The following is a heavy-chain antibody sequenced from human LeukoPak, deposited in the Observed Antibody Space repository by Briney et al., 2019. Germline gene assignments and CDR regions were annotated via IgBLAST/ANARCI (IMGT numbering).Heavy chain of an antibody. CDR2: INPTGGST. D-gene: IGHD5-18*01. CDR1: GYTFTNYY. Sequence: ASVKVSCKASGYTFTNYYMHWVRQAPGQGLEWMGIINPTGGSTSYAQKLRGRVTMTRDTPTSTAYMELSSLRAEDTPVYYCARFSYGGGGYFDYWGQGTLVTVSS. V-gene: IGHV1-46*04. CDR3: ARFSYGGGGYFDY. J-gene: IGHJ4*02.